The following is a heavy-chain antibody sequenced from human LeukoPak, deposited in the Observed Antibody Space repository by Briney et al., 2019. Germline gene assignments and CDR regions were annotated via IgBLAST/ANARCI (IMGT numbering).Heavy chain of an antibody. J-gene: IGHJ6*03. V-gene: IGHV3-53*01. CDR3: ARDRIAAVGPGYYYYYTDV. Sequence: GGSLRLSCAASGFTVSSNYMSWVRQAPGKGLEWVSVIYSGGSTYYADSVKGRFTISRDNSKNTLYLQMNSLRAEDTAVYYCARDRIAAVGPGYYYYYTDVWGKGTTVTVSS. CDR2: IYSGGST. CDR1: GFTVSSNY. D-gene: IGHD6-13*01.